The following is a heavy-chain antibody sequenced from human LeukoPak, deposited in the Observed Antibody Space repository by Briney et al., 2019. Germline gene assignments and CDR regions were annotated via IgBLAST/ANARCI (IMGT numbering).Heavy chain of an antibody. V-gene: IGHV5-51*01. CDR2: IYPGDYDT. CDR1: GCSFTSYW. J-gene: IGHJ6*02. CDR3: ARHGRSXXSYGMDV. Sequence: SSKGAGCSFTSYWIGWVRRMPXKGLEXMGIIYPGDYDTRYSPSFQGQVTISADKSISTAYLQWSSLKASDTAMYYCARHGRSXXSYGMDVWGQGTTXXVSS.